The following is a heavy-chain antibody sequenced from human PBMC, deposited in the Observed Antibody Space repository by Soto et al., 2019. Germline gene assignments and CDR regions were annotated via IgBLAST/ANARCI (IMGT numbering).Heavy chain of an antibody. CDR2: IGGRDGAT. CDR1: GFTLNNYP. D-gene: IGHD5-12*01. Sequence: PGGSLRLSCAASGFTLNNYPMSWVRQGLGKGLEWAPAIGGRDGATCYADSVKGRFTISRDSSKNTAYLDMAHLTVDDAAICYCARGFYSGFDYGHFDSWGQGALVTVSS. V-gene: IGHV3-23*01. J-gene: IGHJ4*02. CDR3: ARGFYSGFDYGHFDS.